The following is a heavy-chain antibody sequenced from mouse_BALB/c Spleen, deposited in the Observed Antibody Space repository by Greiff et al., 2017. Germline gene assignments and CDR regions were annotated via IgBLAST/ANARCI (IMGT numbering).Heavy chain of an antibody. Sequence: VQLKESGPGLVKPSQSLSLTCTVTGYSITSDYAWNWIRQFPGNKLEWMGYISYSGSTCYNPSLKSRISITRDTSKNQFFLQLNSVTTEDTATYYCARIQVRRGYFDVWGAGTTVTVSS. CDR3: ARIQVRRGYFDV. D-gene: IGHD2-14*01. J-gene: IGHJ1*01. CDR1: GYSITSDYA. V-gene: IGHV3-2*02. CDR2: ISYSGST.